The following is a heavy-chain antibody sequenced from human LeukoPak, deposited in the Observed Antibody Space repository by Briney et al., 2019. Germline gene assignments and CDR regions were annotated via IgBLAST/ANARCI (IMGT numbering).Heavy chain of an antibody. CDR3: ARETPMATFDY. Sequence: GASVKVPCKASGYTFTSYYIHWVRQAPGQGLEWVGTINPSGGNTNYAQRFQGRVTMTRDRSTSTVYMELSSLRSDDTAVYYCARETPMATFDYWGQGTLVTVSS. D-gene: IGHD5-18*01. CDR1: GYTFTSYY. J-gene: IGHJ4*02. CDR2: INPSGGNT. V-gene: IGHV1-46*01.